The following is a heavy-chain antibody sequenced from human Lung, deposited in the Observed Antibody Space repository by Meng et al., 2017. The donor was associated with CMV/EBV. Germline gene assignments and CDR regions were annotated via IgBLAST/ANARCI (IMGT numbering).Heavy chain of an antibody. CDR3: AGAFRGGYYTNDY. Sequence: ESLKISCVTSGFTFSSYSMNWVRQAPGKGLEWVSFISSTSRYIFYADSVKGRFTISRDNAKNSVYIQMNSLRVEDTAVYYCAGAFRGGYYTNDYWGQGTXVNGAS. V-gene: IGHV3-21*01. CDR1: GFTFSSYS. J-gene: IGHJ4*02. CDR2: ISSTSRYI. D-gene: IGHD3-3*01.